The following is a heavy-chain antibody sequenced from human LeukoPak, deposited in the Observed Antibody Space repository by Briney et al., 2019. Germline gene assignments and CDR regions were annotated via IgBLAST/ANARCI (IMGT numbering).Heavy chain of an antibody. D-gene: IGHD5-24*01. J-gene: IGHJ4*02. CDR3: SRGTDAYKCGNS. V-gene: IGHV4-34*01. CDR1: GGSFSGYY. CDR2: IHYSGRI. Sequence: SETLSLTCAVYGGSFSGYYWTWIRQPPGKGLEWIGEIHYSGRINYNPSLKSRVTISADTSNNHSSLKMTSVTAADTAVYYCSRGTDAYKCGNSWGQGTLVTVPS.